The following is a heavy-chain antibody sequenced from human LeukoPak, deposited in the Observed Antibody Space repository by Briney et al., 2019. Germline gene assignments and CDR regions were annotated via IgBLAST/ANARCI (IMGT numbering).Heavy chain of an antibody. J-gene: IGHJ4*02. CDR2: IYYSGST. Sequence: PSETLSLTCTVSGGSISSSSYYWGWIRQPPGKGLEWIGSIYYSGSTYYNPSLKSRVTISVDTSKNQFSLKLSSVTAADTAVYYCARDGWGYSYGLDYWGQGTLVTVSS. D-gene: IGHD5-18*01. V-gene: IGHV4-39*07. CDR1: GGSISSSSYY. CDR3: ARDGWGYSYGLDY.